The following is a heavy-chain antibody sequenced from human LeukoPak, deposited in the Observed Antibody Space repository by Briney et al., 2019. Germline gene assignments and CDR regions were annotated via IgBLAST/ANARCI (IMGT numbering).Heavy chain of an antibody. Sequence: SQTLSLTCAISGDSVSRNTVAWNWIRQSPSRGLEWLGRTYYRSKWYNDYAVSVKSRIIINPDTSKNQFSLRLNSVTPEDTAVYYCARALITGTSSYYYGMDVWGQGTTVTVSS. J-gene: IGHJ6*02. CDR3: ARALITGTSSYYYGMDV. V-gene: IGHV6-1*01. CDR2: TYYRSKWYN. CDR1: GDSVSRNTVA. D-gene: IGHD1-20*01.